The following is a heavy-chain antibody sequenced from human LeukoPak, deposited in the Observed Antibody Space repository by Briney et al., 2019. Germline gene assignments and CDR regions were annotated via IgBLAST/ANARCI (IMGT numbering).Heavy chain of an antibody. V-gene: IGHV1-18*01. CDR3: ARASSGSGSYYNYYYYYGMDV. D-gene: IGHD3-10*01. J-gene: IGHJ6*02. CDR1: GYTFTSYG. CDR2: ISAYNGNT. Sequence: ASVTVSCKASGYTFTSYGISWVRQAPGQGLEWMGWISAYNGNTNYAQKLQGRVTMTTDTSTSTAYMELRSLRSDDTAVYYCARASSGSGSYYNYYYYYGMDVWGQGTTVTVSS.